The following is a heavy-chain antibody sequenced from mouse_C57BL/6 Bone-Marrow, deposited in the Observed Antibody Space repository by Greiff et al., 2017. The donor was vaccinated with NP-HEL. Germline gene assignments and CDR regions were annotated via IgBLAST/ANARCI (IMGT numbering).Heavy chain of an antibody. V-gene: IGHV1-82*01. Sequence: QVQLKQSGPELVKPGASVKISCKASGYAFSSSWMNWVKQRPGKGLEWIGRFYPGDGDTNYNGKFKGKATLTADKSSSTAYMQLSSLTSEDSAVYFCAVYGNYFDYWGQGTTLTVSS. CDR3: AVYGNYFDY. D-gene: IGHD2-1*01. CDR2: FYPGDGDT. CDR1: GYAFSSSW. J-gene: IGHJ2*01.